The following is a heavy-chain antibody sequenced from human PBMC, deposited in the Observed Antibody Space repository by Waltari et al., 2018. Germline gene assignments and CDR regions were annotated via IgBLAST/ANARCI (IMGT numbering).Heavy chain of an antibody. Sequence: QVQLVQSGAEVKRPGASVKVSCMASGYSFTTYLIHWVRQAPGQRLEWMGWITAANGYTKYSQEFQDRVTITRDTSANTAYMELNSLRSEDMAVYYCAKGFTIFGVVTRPDAFDVWGQGTMVTVS. CDR1: GYSFTTYL. CDR2: ITAANGYT. CDR3: AKGFTIFGVVTRPDAFDV. J-gene: IGHJ3*01. V-gene: IGHV1-3*03. D-gene: IGHD3-3*01.